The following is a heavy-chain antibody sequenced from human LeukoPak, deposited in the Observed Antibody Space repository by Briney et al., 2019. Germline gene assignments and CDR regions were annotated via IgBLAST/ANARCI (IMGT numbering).Heavy chain of an antibody. J-gene: IGHJ6*02. CDR1: GFTFNNYW. Sequence: GGSLRLSCAASGFTFNNYWMSWVRQAPGKGLEWVANRNQDGSEKYYADSVKGRFTISRDNAKNSLYLQMNSLRAEDTAVYYCARATSIAAAGTNPHYYYYGMDVWGQGTTVTVSS. CDR3: ARATSIAAAGTNPHYYYYGMDV. D-gene: IGHD6-13*01. V-gene: IGHV3-7*01. CDR2: RNQDGSEK.